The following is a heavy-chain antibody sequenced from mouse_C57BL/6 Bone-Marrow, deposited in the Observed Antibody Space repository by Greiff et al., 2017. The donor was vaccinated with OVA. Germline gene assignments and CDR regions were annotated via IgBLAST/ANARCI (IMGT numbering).Heavy chain of an antibody. J-gene: IGHJ4*01. CDR1: GFTFSSYG. CDR2: ISRGGSYT. Sequence: EVLLVASGGDLVQPGGSLKLSCAASGFTFSSYGMSWVRQTPYKRLEWVATISRGGSYTYYPDSVKGRFTISIDTAKNTLYLQMSSLKSEDTAMYYCARHYYGSGGGYAMDYWGQGTSVTVSS. CDR3: ARHYYGSGGGYAMDY. D-gene: IGHD1-1*01. V-gene: IGHV5-6*01.